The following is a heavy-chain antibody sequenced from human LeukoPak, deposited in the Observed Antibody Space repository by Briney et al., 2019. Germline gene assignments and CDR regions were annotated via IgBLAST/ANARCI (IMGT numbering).Heavy chain of an antibody. Sequence: SETLSLTCTVSGYSISSGYFWGWMRQPPGKGLEWIGSIYQSETAHYNPSLKSRVTISVDTSKNQFSLKLSSVTAADTAVYYCARTTVTLFDYWGQGTLVTVSS. J-gene: IGHJ4*02. V-gene: IGHV4-38-2*02. CDR1: GYSISSGYF. CDR2: IYQSETA. D-gene: IGHD4-17*01. CDR3: ARTTVTLFDY.